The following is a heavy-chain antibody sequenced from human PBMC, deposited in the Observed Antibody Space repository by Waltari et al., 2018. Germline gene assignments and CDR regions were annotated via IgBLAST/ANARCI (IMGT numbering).Heavy chain of an antibody. V-gene: IGHV4-39*01. D-gene: IGHD2-21*01. CDR2: ISYRGAT. CDR1: GDSLTSDIYY. J-gene: IGHJ5*02. Sequence: QLQLQESGPGLVTPSETLSLTCTVSGDSLTSDIYYWGWIRQPPGKGLEWIATISYRGATYYSPSLKSGVTISIDTSKNQFSLKVTSVTAADTAVYYCARQGYCGGDCYSDTWGQGTLVTVSP. CDR3: ARQGYCGGDCYSDT.